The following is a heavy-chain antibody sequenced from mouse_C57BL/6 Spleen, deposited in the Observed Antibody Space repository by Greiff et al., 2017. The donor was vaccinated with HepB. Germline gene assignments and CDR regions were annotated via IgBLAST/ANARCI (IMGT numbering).Heavy chain of an antibody. CDR3: TVYENYAMDY. Sequence: EVKVEESGGGLVQPGGSMKLSCVASGFTFSNYWMNWVRQSPEKGLEWVAQIRLKSDNYATHYAESVKGRFTISRDDSKSSVYLQMNNLRAEDTGIYYCTVYENYAMDYWGQGTSVTVSS. CDR1: GFTFSNYW. J-gene: IGHJ4*01. CDR2: IRLKSDNYAT. V-gene: IGHV6-3*01. D-gene: IGHD1-3*01.